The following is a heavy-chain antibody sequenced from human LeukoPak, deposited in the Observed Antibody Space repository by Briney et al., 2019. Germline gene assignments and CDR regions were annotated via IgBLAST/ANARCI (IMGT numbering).Heavy chain of an antibody. V-gene: IGHV1-69-2*01. D-gene: IGHD6-13*01. Sequence: ASVKVSCKVSGYTFTDYYMHWVQQAPGKGLEWMGLVDPEDGETVYAEKFQGRVTITADTSTDTAYMELSSLRSEDTAVYYCATRDSSRPIDYWGQGTLVTVSS. J-gene: IGHJ4*02. CDR1: GYTFTDYY. CDR3: ATRDSSRPIDY. CDR2: VDPEDGET.